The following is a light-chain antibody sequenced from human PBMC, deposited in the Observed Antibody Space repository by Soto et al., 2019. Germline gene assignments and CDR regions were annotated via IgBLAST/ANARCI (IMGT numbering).Light chain of an antibody. V-gene: IGKV2-28*01. J-gene: IGKJ1*01. CDR1: QSLLHSNGYNY. CDR2: LGS. CDR3: MQALQSPPWT. Sequence: DIVMTQSPLSLSVTPGEPASISCRSSQSLLHSNGYNYLNWYLQKPGQSPQLLIYLGSDRASGGPGRVSGSGSCTDFTLQISRGEADDVGIYYCMQALQSPPWTFGPGTKVEIK.